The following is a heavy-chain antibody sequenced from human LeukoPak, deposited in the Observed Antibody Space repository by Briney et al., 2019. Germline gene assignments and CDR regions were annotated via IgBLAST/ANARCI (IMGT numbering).Heavy chain of an antibody. CDR1: GASISSGEYY. J-gene: IGHJ5*02. Sequence: SETLSLTCTVSGASISSGEYYWSWIRQPAGKGLEWIGRIYISGSTNYNPSLKSRVTISVDTSKNQFSLKLSSVTAADTAMYYCAREAYDVLTSDWFDPWGQGTLVTVSS. D-gene: IGHD3-9*01. CDR3: AREAYDVLTSDWFDP. V-gene: IGHV4-61*02. CDR2: IYISGST.